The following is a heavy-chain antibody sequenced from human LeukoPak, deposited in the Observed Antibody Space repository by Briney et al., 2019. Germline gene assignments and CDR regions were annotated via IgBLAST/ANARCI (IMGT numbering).Heavy chain of an antibody. Sequence: SETLSLTCTVSGGSISSYYWSWIRQPAGKGLGWIGRIYTSGSTNYNPSLKSRVTMSVDTSKNQFSLKLSSVTAADTAVYYCARDNPFKYDYVNWGQGTLVTVSS. V-gene: IGHV4-4*07. CDR3: ARDNPFKYDYVN. D-gene: IGHD3-16*01. CDR1: GGSISSYY. CDR2: IYTSGST. J-gene: IGHJ4*02.